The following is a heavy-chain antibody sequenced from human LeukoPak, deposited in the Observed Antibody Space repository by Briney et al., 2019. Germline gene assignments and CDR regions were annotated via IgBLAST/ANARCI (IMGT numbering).Heavy chain of an antibody. CDR3: ARHRRSSIYSSFDY. J-gene: IGHJ4*02. CDR1: EYSFTNYW. CDR2: IYPGDSDT. D-gene: IGHD4-11*01. Sequence: HGESLKISCKGSEYSFTNYWIGWVRQMPGKGLELMGIIYPGDSDTRYSPSFQGQVTISADRSISTAYLQWSSLKASDTAMYYCARHRRSSIYSSFDYWGQGTLVTVSS. V-gene: IGHV5-51*01.